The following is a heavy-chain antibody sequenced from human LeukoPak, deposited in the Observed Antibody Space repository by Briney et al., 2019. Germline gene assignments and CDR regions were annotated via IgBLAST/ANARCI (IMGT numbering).Heavy chain of an antibody. CDR2: ISGSSNTI. CDR3: ARETIRGVPYFDY. J-gene: IGHJ4*02. V-gene: IGHV3-48*01. CDR1: EFTFSSYS. D-gene: IGHD3-10*01. Sequence: GGSLRLSCAASEFTFSSYSMNWVRQAPGKGLEWISYISGSSNTIYYADSVKGRFTISRDNAKNPLYPQMHSLRPEDTAVYYCARETIRGVPYFDYWGQGTLVTVSS.